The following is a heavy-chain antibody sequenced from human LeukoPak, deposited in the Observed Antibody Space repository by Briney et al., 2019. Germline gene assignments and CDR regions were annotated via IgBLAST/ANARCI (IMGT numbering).Heavy chain of an antibody. CDR1: GLTVSRNY. D-gene: IGHD2-8*02. CDR2: IYSGGST. CDR3: VRDHLWSFDY. J-gene: IGHJ4*02. Sequence: AGGSLRLSCAASGLTVSRNYMSWVRQAPGKGLESVSVIYSGGSTYYADSVRGRFTISRDNSKNTLYLQMNSLRAEDTAVYYCVRDHLWSFDYWGRGNLVTVSS. V-gene: IGHV3-53*01.